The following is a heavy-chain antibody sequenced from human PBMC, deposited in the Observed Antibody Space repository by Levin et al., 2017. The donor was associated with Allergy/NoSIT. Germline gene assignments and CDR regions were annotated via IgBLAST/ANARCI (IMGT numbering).Heavy chain of an antibody. V-gene: IGHV3-23*01. CDR1: GFTFSSYA. CDR3: AKSLSNHGMGFGTPFDY. J-gene: IGHJ4*02. D-gene: IGHD3-10*01. CDR2: ISGSGGST. Sequence: HGESLKISCAASGFTFSSYAMSWVRQAPGKGLEWVSTISGSGGSTSTADSVKGRFTISRDNSKNTLYLQMSSLRAEDTAVYYCAKSLSNHGMGFGTPFDYWGQGTLVTVSS.